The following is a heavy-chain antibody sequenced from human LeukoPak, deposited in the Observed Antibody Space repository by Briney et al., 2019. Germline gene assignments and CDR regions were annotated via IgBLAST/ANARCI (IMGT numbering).Heavy chain of an antibody. V-gene: IGHV4-30-2*05. CDR1: GGSISSGGYS. CDR3: ARVLTYSGYDLHFDY. J-gene: IGHJ4*02. CDR2: IYYSGST. D-gene: IGHD5-12*01. Sequence: SETLSLTCAVSGGSISSGGYSWSWIRQPPGKGLEWIGNIYYSGSTYYNPSLKSRVTISVDTSKNQFSLKLSSVTAADTAVYYCARVLTYSGYDLHFDYWGQGTLVTVSS.